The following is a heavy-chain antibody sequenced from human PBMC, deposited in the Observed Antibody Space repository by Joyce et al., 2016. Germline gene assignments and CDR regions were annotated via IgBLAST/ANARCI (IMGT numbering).Heavy chain of an antibody. CDR2: IYPGDSDT. D-gene: IGHD2-8*01. Sequence: EVQLLQSGAEVKKPGESLKISCKVSGDSFPTYWIGWVRQMPGKGLEWMGSIYPGDSDTRYSPSLHGQVTISADKSFNTAYLQWSSLKASDTAMYYCARHQFMVYFRDLPYDPFDIWGQGTMVTVSS. CDR1: GDSFPTYW. J-gene: IGHJ3*02. V-gene: IGHV5-51*01. CDR3: ARHQFMVYFRDLPYDPFDI.